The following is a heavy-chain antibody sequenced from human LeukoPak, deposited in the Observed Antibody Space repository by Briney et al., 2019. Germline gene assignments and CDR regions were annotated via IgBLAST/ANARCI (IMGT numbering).Heavy chain of an antibody. CDR1: GYTFIDYY. Sequence: PGASVKVSCKASGYTFIDYYFNWVRQAPGQGPEWMGRTNVKNGATDYAQKFQGRVTVTRDTSISTAYMELSSLRSDDTAVYYCARVGRESSTGWLDYWGQGTLVTVSS. CDR2: TNVKNGAT. J-gene: IGHJ4*02. D-gene: IGHD6-19*01. V-gene: IGHV1-2*06. CDR3: ARVGRESSTGWLDY.